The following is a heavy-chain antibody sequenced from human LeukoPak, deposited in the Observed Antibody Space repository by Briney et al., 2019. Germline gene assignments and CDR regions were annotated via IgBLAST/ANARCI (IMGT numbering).Heavy chain of an antibody. CDR1: GFTFDDYA. J-gene: IGHJ5*02. CDR2: ISWNSGSI. V-gene: IGHV3-9*01. Sequence: GGSLRLSCAASGFTFDDYAMHWVRQAPGKGLEWVSGISWNSGSIGYADSVKGRFTISRDNAKNSLYLQMNSLRAEDTAVYYCAKAYFDTSGSSWGQGTLVTVSS. D-gene: IGHD3-22*01. CDR3: AKAYFDTSGSS.